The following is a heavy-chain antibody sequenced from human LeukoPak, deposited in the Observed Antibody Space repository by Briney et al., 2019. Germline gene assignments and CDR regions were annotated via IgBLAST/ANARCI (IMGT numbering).Heavy chain of an antibody. Sequence: GGSLRLSCAASGFTFSSYGMHWVRQAPGKGLEWVAVIWYDGSNKYYADSVKGRFTISRDNSKNTLYLQMNSLRAEDTAVYYCARDAGYSYGYGTLFDYWGQGTLVTVSS. CDR1: GFTFSSYG. D-gene: IGHD5-18*01. CDR2: IWYDGSNK. J-gene: IGHJ4*02. V-gene: IGHV3-33*01. CDR3: ARDAGYSYGYGTLFDY.